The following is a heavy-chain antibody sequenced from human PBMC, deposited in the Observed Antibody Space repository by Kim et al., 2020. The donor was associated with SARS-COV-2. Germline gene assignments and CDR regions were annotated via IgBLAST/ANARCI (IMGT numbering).Heavy chain of an antibody. D-gene: IGHD3-22*01. Sequence: GGSLRLSCAASGFTFSSYAMSWVRQAPGKGLEWVSAISGSGGSTYYADSVKGRFTISRDNSKNTLYLQMNSLRAEDTAVYYCAKGPLDSKKDYYYGMDVWGQGTTVTVSS. CDR3: AKGPLDSKKDYYYGMDV. J-gene: IGHJ6*02. V-gene: IGHV3-23*01. CDR2: ISGSGGST. CDR1: GFTFSSYA.